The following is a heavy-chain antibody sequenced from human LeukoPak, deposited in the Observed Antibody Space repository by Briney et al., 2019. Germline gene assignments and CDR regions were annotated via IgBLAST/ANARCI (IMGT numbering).Heavy chain of an antibody. J-gene: IGHJ3*02. CDR1: GGSISSYY. D-gene: IGHD5-24*01. CDR2: IYYSGST. CDR3: ARGLGGDGYNYWLGAFDI. Sequence: PSETLSLTCTVSGGSISSYYWSWIRQPPGKGLEWIGYIYYSGSTNYNPSLKSRVTISVDTSKNQFSLKLSSVTAADTAVYYCARGLGGDGYNYWLGAFDIWGQGTMVTVSS. V-gene: IGHV4-59*08.